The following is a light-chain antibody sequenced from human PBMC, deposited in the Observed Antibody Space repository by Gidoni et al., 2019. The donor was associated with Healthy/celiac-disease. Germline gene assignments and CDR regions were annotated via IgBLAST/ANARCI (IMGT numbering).Light chain of an antibody. V-gene: IGKV1-39*01. CDR1: QSISSY. J-gene: IGKJ2*01. Sequence: DIQMTQSPSSLSASVGDRVTITCRASQSISSYLNWYQQKPGKAPTLLIYAASSLQSGVPSRFSGSGSGTDFTLTISSLQPEDFATYYCQQSYSTPYTFGQGTKLELK. CDR2: AAS. CDR3: QQSYSTPYT.